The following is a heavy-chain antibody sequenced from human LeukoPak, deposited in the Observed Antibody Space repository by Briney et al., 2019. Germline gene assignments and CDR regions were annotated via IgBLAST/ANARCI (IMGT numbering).Heavy chain of an antibody. D-gene: IGHD1-26*01. Sequence: PGGSLRLSCAASGFTFSSYAMHWVRQAPGKGLEYVSAISSNGGSTYYANSVKGRFTISRDNSKNTLYLQMNSLRAEDTAVYYCARDRRSGSYFDYWGQGTLVTVSS. J-gene: IGHJ4*02. CDR2: ISSNGGST. CDR1: GFTFSSYA. CDR3: ARDRRSGSYFDY. V-gene: IGHV3-64*01.